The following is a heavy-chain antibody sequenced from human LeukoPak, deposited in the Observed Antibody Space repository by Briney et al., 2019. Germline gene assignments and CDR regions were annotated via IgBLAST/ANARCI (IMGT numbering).Heavy chain of an antibody. D-gene: IGHD3-10*01. CDR2: IYYSGST. CDR1: GGSISSYY. J-gene: IGHJ4*02. CDR3: ARAKEGSIDY. V-gene: IGHV4-59*01. Sequence: PSETLSLTCAVSGGSISSYYWSWIRQPPGKGLEWIGYIYYSGSTNYNPSLKSRVTISVDTSKNQFSLKLSSVTAADTAVYYCARAKEGSIDYWGQGTLVTVSS.